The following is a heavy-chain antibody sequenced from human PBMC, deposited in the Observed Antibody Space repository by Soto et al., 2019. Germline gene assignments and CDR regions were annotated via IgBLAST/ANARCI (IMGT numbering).Heavy chain of an antibody. D-gene: IGHD6-6*01. J-gene: IGHJ4*02. Sequence: QVQLQQWGAGLLKPSETLSLTCAVYGGSFSGYYWSWIRQPPGKGLEWIGEINHSGSTNYNPSLKSRVTISVDTSKNQFSLKLSSVTAADTAVYYCARARHSIAARRWDYWGQGTLVTVSS. CDR3: ARARHSIAARRWDY. CDR2: INHSGST. CDR1: GGSFSGYY. V-gene: IGHV4-34*01.